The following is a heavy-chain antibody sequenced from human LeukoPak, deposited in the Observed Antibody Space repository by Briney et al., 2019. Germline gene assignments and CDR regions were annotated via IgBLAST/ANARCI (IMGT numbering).Heavy chain of an antibody. V-gene: IGHV3-30-3*01. CDR1: GFTFSSYA. CDR3: ARAGYYHYFDY. J-gene: IGHJ4*02. CDR2: ISYDGSNK. Sequence: GGSLRLSCAASGFTFSSYAMHWVRQAPGKGLEWVAVISYDGSNKYYADSVKGRFTISRDNSKNTLYLQMNSLRAEDTAVYYCARAGYYHYFDYWGQGTLVTVSS. D-gene: IGHD3-16*01.